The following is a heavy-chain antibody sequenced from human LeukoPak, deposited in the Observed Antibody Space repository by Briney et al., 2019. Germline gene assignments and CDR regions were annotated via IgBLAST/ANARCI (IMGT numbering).Heavy chain of an antibody. CDR2: INPNSGGT. V-gene: IGHV1-2*02. CDR3: ARAYGSGSYYRTYFDY. D-gene: IGHD3-10*01. CDR1: GYTFTGYY. Sequence: PMASVKVSCKASGYTFTGYYMHWVRRAPGQGLEWMGWINPNSGGTNYAQKFQGRVTMTRDTSISTAYMELSRLRSDDTAVYYCARAYGSGSYYRTYFDYWGQGTLVTVSS. J-gene: IGHJ4*02.